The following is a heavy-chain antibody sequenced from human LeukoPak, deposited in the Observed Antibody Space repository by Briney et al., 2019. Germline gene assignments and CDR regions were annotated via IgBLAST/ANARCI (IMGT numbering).Heavy chain of an antibody. CDR2: ISGSGGST. CDR1: GFTFSTYR. D-gene: IGHD3-3*01. V-gene: IGHV3-23*01. CDR3: AKVHLEVFDY. J-gene: IGHJ4*02. Sequence: PGGSLRLSCAASGFTFSTYRMSWVRQAPGKGLEWVSAISGSGGSTYYADSVKGRFTISRDNSKNTLYLQMNSLRAEDTAVYYCAKVHLEVFDYWGQGTLVTVSS.